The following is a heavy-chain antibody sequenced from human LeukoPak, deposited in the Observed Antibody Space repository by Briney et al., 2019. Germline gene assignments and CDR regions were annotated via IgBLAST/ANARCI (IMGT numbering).Heavy chain of an antibody. V-gene: IGHV3-66*02. Sequence: GGSLRLSCAASGFTVSSNYMSWVRQAPGKGLEWVSVIYSGGSTYYADSVKGRFTISRDNSKNTLYLQMNSLRAEDTAVYYCARDEVVVAATPHWFDPWGQGTLVTVSS. CDR2: IYSGGST. J-gene: IGHJ5*02. D-gene: IGHD2-15*01. CDR1: GFTVSSNY. CDR3: ARDEVVVAATPHWFDP.